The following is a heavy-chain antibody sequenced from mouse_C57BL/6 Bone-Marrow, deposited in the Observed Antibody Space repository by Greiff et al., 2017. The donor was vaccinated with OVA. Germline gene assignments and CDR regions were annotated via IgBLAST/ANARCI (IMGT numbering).Heavy chain of an antibody. J-gene: IGHJ2*01. CDR2: ISGGGGNT. CDR1: GFTFSSYT. V-gene: IGHV5-9*01. CDR3: ARKSRGIDY. Sequence: EVKLVESGGGLVKPGGSLKLSCAASGFTFSSYTMSWVRQTPEKRLEWVATISGGGGNTYYPDSVKGRFTISRDNAKNNLYLQMSSLRSEDTALYYCARKSRGIDYWGQGTTLTVSS. D-gene: IGHD1-1*01.